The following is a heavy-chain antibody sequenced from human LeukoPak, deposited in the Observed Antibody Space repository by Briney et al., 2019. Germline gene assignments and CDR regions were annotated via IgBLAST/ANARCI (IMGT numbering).Heavy chain of an antibody. D-gene: IGHD4-17*01. CDR3: ARGHLDYGDYVDY. CDR1: GFTFSSYA. V-gene: IGHV3-30*01. J-gene: IGHJ4*02. CDR2: ISYDGSNK. Sequence: GGSLRLSCAASGFTFSSYAMHWVRQAPGKGLEWVAVISYDGSNKYYADSVKGRFTISRDNSKNTLYLQMNSLRAEDTAVYYCARGHLDYGDYVDYWGQGTLVTVSS.